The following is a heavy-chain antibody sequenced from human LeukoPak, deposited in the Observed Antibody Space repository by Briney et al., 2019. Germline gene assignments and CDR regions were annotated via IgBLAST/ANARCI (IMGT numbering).Heavy chain of an antibody. CDR3: AKDRSSSWCVPRDY. Sequence: PGGSLRLSCAASGFTVSSHAMSWVRQAPGKGLEWVSAISGSGGSTYYADSVKGRFTISRDNSKNTLYLQMNSLRAEDTAVYYCAKDRSSSWCVPRDYWGQGTLVTVSS. J-gene: IGHJ4*02. CDR1: GFTVSSHA. D-gene: IGHD6-13*01. CDR2: ISGSGGST. V-gene: IGHV3-23*01.